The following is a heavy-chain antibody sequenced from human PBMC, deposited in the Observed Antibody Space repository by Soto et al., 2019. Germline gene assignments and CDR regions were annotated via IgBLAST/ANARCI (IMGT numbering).Heavy chain of an antibody. V-gene: IGHV4-59*01. CDR1: GGSISSYY. CDR3: ASLGGYDILTGYYTLDY. J-gene: IGHJ4*02. CDR2: IYYSGST. D-gene: IGHD3-9*01. Sequence: PSETLSLTCTVSGGSISSYYWSWIRQPPGKGLEWIGYIYYSGSTNYNPSLKSRVTISVDTSKNQFSLKLSSVTAADTAVYYCASLGGYDILTGYYTLDYWGKGTLVTVSS.